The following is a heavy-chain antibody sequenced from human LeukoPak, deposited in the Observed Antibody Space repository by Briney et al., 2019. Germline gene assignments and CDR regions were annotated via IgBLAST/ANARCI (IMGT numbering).Heavy chain of an antibody. J-gene: IGHJ5*02. CDR3: ARSFSHGDNWFDP. V-gene: IGHV1-46*01. CDR2: INPSGGST. D-gene: IGHD3-16*01. CDR1: GYTFTSYY. Sequence: ASVKVSCKASGYTFTSYYMHWVRQAPGQGLEWMGIINPSGGSTSYAQKFQGRVTMTRDMSTSTVYMELSSLRSEDTVVYYCARSFSHGDNWFDPWGQGTLVTVSS.